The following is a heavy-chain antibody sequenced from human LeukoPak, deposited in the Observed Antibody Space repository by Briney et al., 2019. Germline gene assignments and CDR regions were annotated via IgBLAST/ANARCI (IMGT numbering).Heavy chain of an antibody. CDR1: GFTFSSYE. J-gene: IGHJ4*01. Sequence: GGSLRLSCAASGFTFSSYEMNWVRQAPGKGLEWVSYISSSGSTIYYADSVKGRFTISRDNAKNSLYLQMNSLRAEDTAVYYCARDEGTSGYDLLDYWGQGTLVTVSS. V-gene: IGHV3-48*03. CDR2: ISSSGSTI. D-gene: IGHD5-12*01. CDR3: ARDEGTSGYDLLDY.